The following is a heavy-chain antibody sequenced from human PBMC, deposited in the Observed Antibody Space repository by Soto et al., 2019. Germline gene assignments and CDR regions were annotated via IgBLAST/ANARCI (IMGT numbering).Heavy chain of an antibody. J-gene: IGHJ4*02. CDR1: GYSISSGYY. D-gene: IGHD3-10*01. CDR2: VYNAGIT. Sequence: KTSETLSLTCAVSGYSISSGYYWGWIRQPPGKGLEWIGSVYNAGITYYSPSLKSRVTVSVDTSKNQFSLRLSSVAAADTAVYYCARQSKNSGRYFDNWGQGTLVTVSS. V-gene: IGHV4-38-2*01. CDR3: ARQSKNSGRYFDN.